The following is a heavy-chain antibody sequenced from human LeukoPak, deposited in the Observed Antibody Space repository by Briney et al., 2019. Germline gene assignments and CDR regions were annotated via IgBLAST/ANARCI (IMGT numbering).Heavy chain of an antibody. CDR3: AGHHPRNTVDF. CDR1: GGSLSSYQ. CDR2: ISYSGFT. V-gene: IGHV4-59*08. D-gene: IGHD2/OR15-2a*01. Sequence: PSETLSLTCTVSGGSLSSYQWSWIRQPPGKGLEGIGYISYSGFTNYNPSLKSRVTISLDTSKNQFSLKLTSVTDADTAVYYCAGHHPRNTVDFWGQGTLVTVSS. J-gene: IGHJ4*02.